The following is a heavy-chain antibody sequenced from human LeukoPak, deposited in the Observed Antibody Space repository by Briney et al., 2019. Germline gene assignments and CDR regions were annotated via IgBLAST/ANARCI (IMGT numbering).Heavy chain of an antibody. CDR2: IYYSGST. CDR1: GYSISSGYY. CDR3: ARHTRPGYGDYDGAIDY. V-gene: IGHV4-38-2*02. Sequence: PSETLSLTCTVSGYSISSGYYWGWIRQPPGKGLEWIGSIYYSGSTYYNPSLKSRVTISVDTSKNQFSLKLSSVTAADTAVYYCARHTRPGYGDYDGAIDYWGQGTLVTVSS. J-gene: IGHJ4*02. D-gene: IGHD4-17*01.